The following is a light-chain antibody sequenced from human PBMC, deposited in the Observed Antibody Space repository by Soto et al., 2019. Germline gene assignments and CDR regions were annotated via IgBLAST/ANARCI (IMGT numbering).Light chain of an antibody. CDR1: SNDVGSYNL. V-gene: IGLV2-23*01. CDR2: EGN. CDR3: CSYAGSPYV. Sequence: QSALTQPASVSGSPGQSITISCSGTSNDVGSYNLGSWYQQHPGKAPKLMISEGNKRPSGISNRFSGSKSGNTASLTISGLQAEDEADYYCCSYAGSPYVFGSGTKLTVL. J-gene: IGLJ1*01.